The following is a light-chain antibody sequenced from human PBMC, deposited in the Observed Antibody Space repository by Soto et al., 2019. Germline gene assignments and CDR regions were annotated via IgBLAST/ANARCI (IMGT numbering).Light chain of an antibody. V-gene: IGLV2-14*01. CDR2: DVS. J-gene: IGLJ1*01. CDR1: SSDVGGNNY. CDR3: SSFTGTSYV. Sequence: QSVLTQPASVSGSPGQSITISCTGASSDVGGNNYVSWYQQYPGKAPKLMVCDVSNRPSGVSNRFSGSKSGNTASLTISGLQAEDVADYYCSSFTGTSYVFGTGTKVTVL.